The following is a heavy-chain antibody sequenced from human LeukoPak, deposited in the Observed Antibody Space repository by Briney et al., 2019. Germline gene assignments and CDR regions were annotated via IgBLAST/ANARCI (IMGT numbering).Heavy chain of an antibody. CDR1: GGSISSYY. CDR2: IYYSGST. Sequence: SETLSLTCTVSGGSISSYYWSWIRQPPGKGLEWIGYIYYSGSTNHNPSLKSRVTISVDTSKNQFSLKLSSVTAADTAVYYCARIRRDGYNSIDYWGQGTLVTVSS. V-gene: IGHV4-59*01. D-gene: IGHD5-24*01. CDR3: ARIRRDGYNSIDY. J-gene: IGHJ4*02.